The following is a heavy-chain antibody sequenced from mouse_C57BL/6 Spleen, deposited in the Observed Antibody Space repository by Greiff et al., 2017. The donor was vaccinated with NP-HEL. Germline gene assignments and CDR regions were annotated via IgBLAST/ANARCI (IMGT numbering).Heavy chain of an antibody. V-gene: IGHV5-17*01. Sequence: EVMLVESGGGLVKPGGSLKLSCAASGFTFSDYGMHWVRQAPDKGLEWVAYISSGSSTIYYADTVKGRFTISRDNAKNTLFLQMTSLRSEDTAMYYCARLEGAYYGSSYVAMDYWGQGTSVTVSS. CDR2: ISSGSSTI. CDR1: GFTFSDYG. D-gene: IGHD1-1*01. J-gene: IGHJ4*01. CDR3: ARLEGAYYGSSYVAMDY.